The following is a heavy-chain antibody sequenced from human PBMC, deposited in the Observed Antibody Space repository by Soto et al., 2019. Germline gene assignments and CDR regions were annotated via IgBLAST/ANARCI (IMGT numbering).Heavy chain of an antibody. V-gene: IGHV4-31*03. Sequence: QVQLQESGPGLVKPSQTLSLTCTVSGGSISSGGYYWSWIRQHPGKGLEWIGYIYYSGSTYYTPSLKSRVTISVDTSKNQFSLKLSSVTAADTAVYYCARGVGIAARRIDYWGQGTLVTVSS. D-gene: IGHD6-6*01. CDR3: ARGVGIAARRIDY. CDR2: IYYSGST. J-gene: IGHJ4*02. CDR1: GGSISSGGYY.